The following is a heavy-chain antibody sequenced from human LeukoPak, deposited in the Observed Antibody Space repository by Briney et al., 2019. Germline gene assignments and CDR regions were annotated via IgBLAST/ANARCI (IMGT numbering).Heavy chain of an antibody. CDR3: ARRRSIAAAGKYWFGP. D-gene: IGHD6-13*01. J-gene: IGHJ5*02. V-gene: IGHV1-8*03. CDR1: GYTFTSYD. Sequence: ASVKVSCKASGYTFTSYDINWVRQASGQGLEWMGWMNPNSGNTGYAQKFQGRVTITGNTSISTAYMELSSLRSEDTAVYYCARRRSIAAAGKYWFGPWGQGTLVTVSS. CDR2: MNPNSGNT.